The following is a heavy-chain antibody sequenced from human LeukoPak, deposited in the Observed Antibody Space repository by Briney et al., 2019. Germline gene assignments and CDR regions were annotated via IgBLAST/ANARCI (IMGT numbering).Heavy chain of an antibody. CDR1: GFTFSSYS. J-gene: IGHJ4*02. CDR2: ISSSSSYI. D-gene: IGHD3-3*01. V-gene: IGHV3-21*01. Sequence: GGSLRLSCAASGFTFSSYSMNWVRQAPGKGLEWVSSISSSSSYIYYADSVKGRFTISRDNAKNSLYLQMNSLRAEDTAVYYCARDGYYDFWSGYYTGCYFDYWGQGTLVTVSS. CDR3: ARDGYYDFWSGYYTGCYFDY.